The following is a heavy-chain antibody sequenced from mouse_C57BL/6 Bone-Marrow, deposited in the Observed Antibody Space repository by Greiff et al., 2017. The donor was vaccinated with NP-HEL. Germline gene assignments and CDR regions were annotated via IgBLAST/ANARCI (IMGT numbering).Heavy chain of an antibody. J-gene: IGHJ3*01. D-gene: IGHD4-1*01. CDR2: IYPGGGYT. V-gene: IGHV1-63*01. CDR3: ARWGTLGAWFAY. CDR1: GYTFTNYW. Sequence: QVQLKESGAELVRPGTSVKMSCKASGYTFTNYWIGWAKQRPGHGLEWIGDIYPGGGYTNYNEKFKGKATLTADKSSSTAYMQFSSLTSEDSAIYYWARWGTLGAWFAYWGEGTLVTVSA.